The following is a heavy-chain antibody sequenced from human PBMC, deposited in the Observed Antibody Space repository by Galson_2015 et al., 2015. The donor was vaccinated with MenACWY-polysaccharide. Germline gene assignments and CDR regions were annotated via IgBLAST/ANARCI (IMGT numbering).Heavy chain of an antibody. CDR1: GYTFTSYE. CDR2: MNPNSGNI. D-gene: IGHD5-18*01. Sequence: SVKVSCKASGYTFTSYEINWVRQAPGQGLEWMGWMNPNSGNIGYAQKFLGKFTMTRDTSIGTAYMELNDLRPEHTAVYYCARAGYKASDYCGQGTLVTVSS. V-gene: IGHV1-8*01. J-gene: IGHJ4*02. CDR3: ARAGYKASDY.